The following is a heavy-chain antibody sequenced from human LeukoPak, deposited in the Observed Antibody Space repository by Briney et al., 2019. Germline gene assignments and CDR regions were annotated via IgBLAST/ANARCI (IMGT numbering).Heavy chain of an antibody. CDR3: ARDRDIANAFDI. CDR1: GGSISSSSYY. V-gene: IGHV4-39*02. D-gene: IGHD2-15*01. Sequence: PSETLSLTCTVSGGSISSSSYYWGWIRQPPGTGLEWIGSIYYSGSTYYNPSLKSPVTISVDTSKNQFALKLSSVTAADTAVYYCARDRDIANAFDIWGQGTMVTVSS. CDR2: IYYSGST. J-gene: IGHJ3*02.